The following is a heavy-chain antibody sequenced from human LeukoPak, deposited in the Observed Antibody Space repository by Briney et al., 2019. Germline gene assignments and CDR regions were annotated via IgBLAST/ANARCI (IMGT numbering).Heavy chain of an antibody. CDR2: INPNSGGT. D-gene: IGHD2-2*01. Sequence: ASVKVSCKASGYTFTGYYMHWVRQAPGQGLEWMGWINPNSGGTNYAQKFQGRVTMTRDTSISTAYMELSRLRSDDTAVYYCARDGYCSSTSCYPSNYYMDVWGKGTTVTVSS. V-gene: IGHV1-2*02. J-gene: IGHJ6*03. CDR3: ARDGYCSSTSCYPSNYYMDV. CDR1: GYTFTGYY.